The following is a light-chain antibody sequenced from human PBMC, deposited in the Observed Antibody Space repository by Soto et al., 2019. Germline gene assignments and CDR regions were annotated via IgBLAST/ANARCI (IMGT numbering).Light chain of an antibody. J-gene: IGKJ2*01. CDR2: GDS. V-gene: IGKV1D-13*01. CDR1: RGINTA. Sequence: AIQLTQSPASLSASVGDRVTITCRASRGINTAVAWYQQKPNEPPKLLLYGDSNLQGGVPSTFSGSGSGTDFALTISNLQPEDFATYYCQQFYDYPYNFGQGTKLEI. CDR3: QQFYDYPYN.